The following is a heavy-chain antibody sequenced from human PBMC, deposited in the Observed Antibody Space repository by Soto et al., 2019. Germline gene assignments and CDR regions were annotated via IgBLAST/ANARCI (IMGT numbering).Heavy chain of an antibody. CDR3: ARSGGITIFGVVTPRLYYYYGMDV. CDR2: INPSGGST. V-gene: IGHV1-46*01. CDR1: GYTFTSYY. J-gene: IGHJ6*02. Sequence: ASVKVSCKASGYTFTSYYMHWVRQAPGQGLEWKGIINPSGGSTSYAQKFQGRVTMTRDTSTSTVYMELSSLRSEDTAVYYCARSGGITIFGVVTPRLYYYYGMDVWGQGTTVTVSS. D-gene: IGHD3-3*01.